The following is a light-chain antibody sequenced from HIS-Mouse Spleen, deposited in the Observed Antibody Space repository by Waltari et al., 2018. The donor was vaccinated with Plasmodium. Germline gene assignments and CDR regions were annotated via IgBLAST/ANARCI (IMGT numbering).Light chain of an antibody. CDR3: QQRSNWPIT. V-gene: IGKV3-11*01. CDR2: DAS. Sequence: EIVLTQSPATLSLSPGESGTLSCRASQSVSSYLAWYQQKPGQAPRLLIYDASNRATGIPARFSGSGSGTDFTLTISSLEPEDFAVYYCQQRSNWPITFGQGTRLEIK. J-gene: IGKJ5*01. CDR1: QSVSSY.